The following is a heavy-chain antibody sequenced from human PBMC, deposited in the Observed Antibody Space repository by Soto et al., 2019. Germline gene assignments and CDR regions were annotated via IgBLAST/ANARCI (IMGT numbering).Heavy chain of an antibody. CDR2: ISAYNGNT. V-gene: IGHV1-18*01. J-gene: IGHJ4*02. CDR3: ATSYGSGYRAFDY. D-gene: IGHD3-10*01. Sequence: ASVKVSCKASGYRFTNYGISWVRQAPGQGLEWMGWISAYNGNTKYAQNFQGRVTMTIDTSTSTAYMELRSLRSDDTAVYYCATSYGSGYRAFDYWGQGALVTVSS. CDR1: GYRFTNYG.